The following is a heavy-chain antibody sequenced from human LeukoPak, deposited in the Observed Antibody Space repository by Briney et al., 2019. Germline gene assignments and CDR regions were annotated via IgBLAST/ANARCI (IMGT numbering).Heavy chain of an antibody. CDR1: GGSISSGSYY. J-gene: IGHJ1*01. D-gene: IGHD3-3*01. CDR3: ARDGYYDFWSGYPSEYFQH. V-gene: IGHV4-61*02. CDR2: IYTSGGT. Sequence: SETLSLTCTVSGGSISSGSYYWSWIRQPAGKGLEWIGRIYTSGGTNYNPSLKSRVTISVDTSKNQFSLKLSSVTAADTAVYYCARDGYYDFWSGYPSEYFQHWGQGTLVTVSS.